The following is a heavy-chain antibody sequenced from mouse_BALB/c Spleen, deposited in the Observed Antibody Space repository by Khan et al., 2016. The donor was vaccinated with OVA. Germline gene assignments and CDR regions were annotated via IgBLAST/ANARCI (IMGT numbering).Heavy chain of an antibody. J-gene: IGHJ2*01. CDR3: ARRGLRCDFDY. CDR2: INPSTGYT. CDR1: GYTFINYW. D-gene: IGHD1-1*01. V-gene: IGHV1-7*01. Sequence: QVQLKESGAELAKPGASVKMSCKASGYTFINYWILWVKQRPGQGLEWIGYINPSTGYTDYNQNFKDKATLTADKSSSTAYMKLSSLTSDDSAVYYGARRGLRCDFDYWGQGTTLTVSS.